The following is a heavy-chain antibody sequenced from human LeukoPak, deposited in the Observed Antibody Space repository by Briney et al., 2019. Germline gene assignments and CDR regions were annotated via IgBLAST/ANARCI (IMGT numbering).Heavy chain of an antibody. V-gene: IGHV4-39*07. Sequence: SETPSLTCTVSGGSISSSSYYWGWIRQPPGKGLEWIGSIYYSGSTYYNPSLKSRVTISVDTSKNQFSLKLSSVTAADTAVYYCARGPYSGYTLRPLDYWGQGTLVTVSS. CDR2: IYYSGST. CDR1: GGSISSSSYY. CDR3: ARGPYSGYTLRPLDY. J-gene: IGHJ4*02. D-gene: IGHD5-12*01.